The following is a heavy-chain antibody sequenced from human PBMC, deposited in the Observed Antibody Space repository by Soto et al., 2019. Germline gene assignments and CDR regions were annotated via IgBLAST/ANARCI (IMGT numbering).Heavy chain of an antibody. D-gene: IGHD6-19*01. CDR2: INSDGSST. J-gene: IGHJ4*02. Sequence: GESLKISCAASGFTFSSYWMHWVRQAPGKGLVWVSRINSDGSSTSYADSVKGRFTISRDNAKNTLYLQMNSLRAEDTAVYYCARYTSIAVAGFDYWGQGTLVTVSS. CDR3: ARYTSIAVAGFDY. CDR1: GFTFSSYW. V-gene: IGHV3-74*01.